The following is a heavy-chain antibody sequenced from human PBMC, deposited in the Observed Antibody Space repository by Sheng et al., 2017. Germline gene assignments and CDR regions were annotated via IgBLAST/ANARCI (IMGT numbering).Heavy chain of an antibody. V-gene: IGHV1-69*02. D-gene: IGHD2-2*01. CDR3: ARGGSFVDEPALILGHSRDALDI. CDR2: ITPFLGLK. J-gene: IGHJ3*02. CDR1: GGTFDSYS. Sequence: QVQLVQSGAEVKKPGSSVRVSCKTSGGTFDSYSINWVRQVPGQGPEWLGRITPFLGLKNFAQDFQGRITLTADKSTNTAYMDVRGLRYEDTALYYCARGGSFVDEPALILGHSRDALDIWGQGTMVTVSS.